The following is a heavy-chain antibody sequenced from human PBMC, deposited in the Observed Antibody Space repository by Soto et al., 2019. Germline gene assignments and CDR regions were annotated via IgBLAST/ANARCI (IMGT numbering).Heavy chain of an antibody. V-gene: IGHV3-74*01. D-gene: IGHD5-18*01. CDR1: GFTFSSYW. CDR3: ARTAMVRVGAFDI. CDR2: INSDGRGT. J-gene: IGHJ3*02. Sequence: EVQLVESGGGLVQPGGSLRLSCAASGFTFSSYWMHWVRQAPGKGLVWVSRINSDGRGTSYADSVKGRFTISRDNAKNTLYLQMIRLRAEDTAVYYCARTAMVRVGAFDIWGQGTMVTVSS.